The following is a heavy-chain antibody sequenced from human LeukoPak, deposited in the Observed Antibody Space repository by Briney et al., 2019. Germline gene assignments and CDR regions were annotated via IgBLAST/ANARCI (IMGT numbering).Heavy chain of an antibody. J-gene: IGHJ6*03. CDR3: AGSNAYYYYYMDV. CDR2: IYCSGST. Sequence: SETLSLTCTVSGGSISSYYWSWIRQPPGKGLEWIGYIYCSGSTNYNPSLKSRVTISVDTSKNQFSLKLSSVTAADTAVYYCAGSNAYYYYYMDVWGKGTTVTISS. D-gene: IGHD2-8*01. V-gene: IGHV4-59*01. CDR1: GGSISSYY.